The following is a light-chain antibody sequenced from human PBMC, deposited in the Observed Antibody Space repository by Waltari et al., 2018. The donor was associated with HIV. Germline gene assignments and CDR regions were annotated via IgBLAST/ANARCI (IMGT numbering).Light chain of an antibody. CDR3: QAWDSSTVV. V-gene: IGLV3-1*01. J-gene: IGLJ2*01. Sequence: SYELTQPPSVSVSPGQTASITCSGDKLGDEYACWYQQKPGQSPVLVIYRDNKRPSGIPERFSGSKSGNTATLTISGTQAVDEADYYCQAWDSSTVVFGGGTKLTVL. CDR2: RDN. CDR1: KLGDEY.